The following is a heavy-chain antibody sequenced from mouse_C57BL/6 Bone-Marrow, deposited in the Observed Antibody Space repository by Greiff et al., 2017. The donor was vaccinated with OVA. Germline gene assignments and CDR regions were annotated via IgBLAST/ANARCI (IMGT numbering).Heavy chain of an antibody. J-gene: IGHJ4*01. V-gene: IGHV5-12*01. CDR3: ARRDYGSTLYYYAMDY. CDR2: ISNGGGST. CDR1: GFTFSDYY. Sequence: EVQRVESGGGLVQPGGSLKLSCAASGFTFSDYYMYWVRQTPEKRLEWVAYISNGGGSTYYPDTVKGRFTISRDNAKNTLYLQMSRLKSEDTAMYYCARRDYGSTLYYYAMDYWGQGTSVTVSS. D-gene: IGHD1-1*01.